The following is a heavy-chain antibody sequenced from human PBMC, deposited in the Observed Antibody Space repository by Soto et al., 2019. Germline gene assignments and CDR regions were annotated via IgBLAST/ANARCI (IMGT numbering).Heavy chain of an antibody. Sequence: EVQLLESGGGLVQPGGSLRLSCAASGFTFSSYAMSWVRQAPGKGLEWVSAISGSGGSTYYADSVKGRFTISRDNSKNTLYLQMNSLRAEDTAVYYCAKDPRNINRPKIVGATKGYFDYWGQGTLVTVSS. D-gene: IGHD1-26*01. J-gene: IGHJ4*02. CDR2: ISGSGGST. CDR3: AKDPRNINRPKIVGATKGYFDY. CDR1: GFTFSSYA. V-gene: IGHV3-23*01.